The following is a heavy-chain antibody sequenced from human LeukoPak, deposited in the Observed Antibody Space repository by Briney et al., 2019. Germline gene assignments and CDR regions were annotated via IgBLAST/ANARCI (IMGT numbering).Heavy chain of an antibody. Sequence: PSETLSLTCAVYGGSFSGYYWSWIRQPPGKGLEWIGEINHSGSTNYNPSPKSRVTISVDTSKNQFSLKLSSVTAADTAVYYCARWYYDILPGPGGMDYWGQGTLVTVSS. CDR2: INHSGST. CDR3: ARWYYDILPGPGGMDY. V-gene: IGHV4-34*01. J-gene: IGHJ4*02. CDR1: GGSFSGYY. D-gene: IGHD3-9*01.